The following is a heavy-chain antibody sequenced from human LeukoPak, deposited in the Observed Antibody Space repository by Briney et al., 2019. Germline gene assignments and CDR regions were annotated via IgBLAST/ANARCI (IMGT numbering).Heavy chain of an antibody. CDR1: GFTFSSYE. V-gene: IGHV3-48*03. CDR2: ISSSGSTI. D-gene: IGHD5-18*01. Sequence: PGGSLRLSCAASGFTFSSYEMNWVRQAPGKGLEWVSYISSSGSTIYYADSVKGRFTISRDNSKNTLYLQMNSLRAEDTAVYYCARGGYSYGWDYWGQGTLVTVSS. J-gene: IGHJ4*02. CDR3: ARGGYSYGWDY.